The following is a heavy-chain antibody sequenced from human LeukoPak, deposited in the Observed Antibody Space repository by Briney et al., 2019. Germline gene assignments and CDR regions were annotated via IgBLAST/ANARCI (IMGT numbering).Heavy chain of an antibody. CDR2: IRDDGSKK. V-gene: IGHV3-30*02. D-gene: IGHD6-6*01. Sequence: GGSLRLPCAASGVTFSSYGVHWVRQAPGKGLEWVAVIRDDGSKKYYADSVKGRFTISRDKSKNTLYLQMNSLRAEDTAVYYFGKVYAIAARLDYMDVWGKGTTVTVSS. CDR1: GVTFSSYG. J-gene: IGHJ6*03. CDR3: GKVYAIAARLDYMDV.